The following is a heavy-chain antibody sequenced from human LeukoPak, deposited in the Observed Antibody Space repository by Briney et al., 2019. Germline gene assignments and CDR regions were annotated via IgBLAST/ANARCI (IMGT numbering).Heavy chain of an antibody. Sequence: SETLSLTCTVSGGSISSTGSFWGWIRQPPGKGLEWIGSIYSGGITYYNPSLKSRVTISVDTSKNQFSLKLSSVTAADTAVYYCARGTTPLWGSYRYVPGFDYWGQGTLVTVSS. J-gene: IGHJ4*02. CDR1: GGSISSTGSF. V-gene: IGHV4-39*07. CDR2: IYSGGIT. CDR3: ARGTTPLWGSYRYVPGFDY. D-gene: IGHD3-16*02.